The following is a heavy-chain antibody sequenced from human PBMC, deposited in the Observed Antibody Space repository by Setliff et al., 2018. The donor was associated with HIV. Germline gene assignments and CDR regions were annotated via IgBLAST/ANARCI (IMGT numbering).Heavy chain of an antibody. CDR2: ISSRGSVI. D-gene: IGHD3-10*01. CDR3: ARGDVVQFRGALDP. CDR1: GFTFGDYY. V-gene: IGHV3-11*04. J-gene: IGHJ5*02. Sequence: PVGSLRLSCAASGFTFGDYYMTWIRQAPKKGLECVAYISSRGSVIQYADSVKGRFTISRDNAKNSLSLQTNNLRDEDTAVYFCARGDVVQFRGALDPWGQGALVTVSS.